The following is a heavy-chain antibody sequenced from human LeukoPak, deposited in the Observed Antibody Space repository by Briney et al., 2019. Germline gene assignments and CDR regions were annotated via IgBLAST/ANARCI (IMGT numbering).Heavy chain of an antibody. J-gene: IGHJ6*03. CDR1: GGSISSYY. CDR2: IYYSGST. V-gene: IGHV4-59*01. D-gene: IGHD6-6*01. Sequence: NPSETLSLTCTVSGGSISSYYWSWIRQPPGKGLEWIGYIYYSGSTNYNPSLKSRVTISVDTSKNQFSLKLSSVTAADTAVYYCARALEGYSSSSGYYYYMDVWGKGTTVTVSS. CDR3: ARALEGYSSSSGYYYYMDV.